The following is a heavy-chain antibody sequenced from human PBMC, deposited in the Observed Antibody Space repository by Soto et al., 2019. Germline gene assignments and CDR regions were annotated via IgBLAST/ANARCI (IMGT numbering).Heavy chain of an antibody. CDR2: INHSGST. J-gene: IGHJ4*02. CDR1: GGSFSGYY. CDR3: ARGRIAVAGRVDY. D-gene: IGHD6-19*01. V-gene: IGHV4-34*01. Sequence: QVQLQHWGAGLLKPSETLSLTCAVYGGSFSGYYWSWIRQPPGKGLEWIGEINHSGSTNYNPSLKSRVTISVDTSKNQFSLKLSSVTAADTAVYYCARGRIAVAGRVDYWGQGTLVTVSS.